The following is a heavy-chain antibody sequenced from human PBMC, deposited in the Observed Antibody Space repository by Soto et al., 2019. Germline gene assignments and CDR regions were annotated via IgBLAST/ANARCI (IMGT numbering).Heavy chain of an antibody. D-gene: IGHD6-13*01. Sequence: SVKVSCKTSGGTFSSYAISWVRQAPGQGLEWMGGIVPLFRTTNYAQKFQGRVTITADTSTCTVYMELSGLRSGDTAVYYCARGGYSSTWSNLLDRSGLDVWGQGTTVTVSS. V-gene: IGHV1-69*06. CDR1: GGTFSSYA. CDR3: ARGGYSSTWSNLLDRSGLDV. CDR2: IVPLFRTT. J-gene: IGHJ6*02.